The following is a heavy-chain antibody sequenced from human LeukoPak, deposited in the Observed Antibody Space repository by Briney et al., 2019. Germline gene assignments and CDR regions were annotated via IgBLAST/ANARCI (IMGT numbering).Heavy chain of an antibody. D-gene: IGHD3-10*02. Sequence: AGGTLRLSCAASGFSFSTYGMSWVRHAPGKGLEWVSHISSSGSTIYYADSVKGRFTISRDNAKNSLYLQMNSLRAEDTAVYYCAELGITMIGGVWGKGTTVTISS. J-gene: IGHJ6*04. CDR1: GFSFSTYG. CDR2: ISSSGSTI. V-gene: IGHV3-48*04. CDR3: AELGITMIGGV.